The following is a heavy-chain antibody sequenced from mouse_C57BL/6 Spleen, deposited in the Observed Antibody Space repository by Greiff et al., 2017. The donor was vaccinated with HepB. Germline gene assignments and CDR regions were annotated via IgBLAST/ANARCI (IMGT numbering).Heavy chain of an antibody. J-gene: IGHJ1*03. CDR2: IRNKANGYTT. Sequence: EVKLVESGGGLVQPGCSLSLSCAASGFTFTDYYMSWVRQPPGKALEWLGFIRNKANGYTTEYSASVKGRFTISRDNSQSILYLQMNALRAEDSATYYCARSANWDWYFDVWGTGTTVTVSS. CDR3: ARSANWDWYFDV. CDR1: GFTFTDYY. V-gene: IGHV7-3*01. D-gene: IGHD4-1*01.